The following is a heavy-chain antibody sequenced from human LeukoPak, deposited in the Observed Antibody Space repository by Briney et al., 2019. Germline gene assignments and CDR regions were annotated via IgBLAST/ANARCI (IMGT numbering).Heavy chain of an antibody. CDR1: GFTFSIYA. CDR2: ISGSGGTA. CDR3: ARDRADGYNYGDYFDN. V-gene: IGHV3-23*01. Sequence: GGSLRLSCAASGFTFSIYAMSWVRQAPGKGLEWVSAISGSGGTAYYADSVKGRFTISRDNSKNTVYLQMDSLRAEDTAVYYCARDRADGYNYGDYFDNWGQGTLVTVSS. J-gene: IGHJ4*02. D-gene: IGHD5-18*01.